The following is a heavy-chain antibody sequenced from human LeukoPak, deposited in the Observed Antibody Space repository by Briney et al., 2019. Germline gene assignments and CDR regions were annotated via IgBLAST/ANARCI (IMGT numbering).Heavy chain of an antibody. CDR1: GGSISSYY. CDR2: IYYSGST. D-gene: IGHD4-23*01. V-gene: IGHV4-59*08. J-gene: IGHJ3*02. Sequence: PSETLSLTCTVSGGSISSYYWSWIRQPPGKGLEWIGYIYYSGSTNYNPSLKSRVTISVDTSKNQFSLKLSSVTAADTAVYYCARHRYGGNLDALDIWGQGTMVTVSS. CDR3: ARHRYGGNLDALDI.